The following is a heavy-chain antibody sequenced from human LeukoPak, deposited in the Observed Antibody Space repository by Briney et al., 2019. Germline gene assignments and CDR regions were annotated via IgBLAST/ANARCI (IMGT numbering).Heavy chain of an antibody. CDR3: ATSRGGSSYEVDS. Sequence: GGSLRLSCAASRFTFSIYGMNWVRQAPGKGLEWVSYISGGSSTIYYADSVKGRFTISRDNAEDPLYLQMNSLRDEDTAVYYCATSRGGSSYEVDSWGQGTLVTVSS. CDR2: ISGGSSTI. CDR1: RFTFSIYG. D-gene: IGHD1-26*01. V-gene: IGHV3-48*02. J-gene: IGHJ4*02.